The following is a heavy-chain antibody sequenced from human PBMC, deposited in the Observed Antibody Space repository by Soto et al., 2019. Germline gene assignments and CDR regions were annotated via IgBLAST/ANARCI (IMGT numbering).Heavy chain of an antibody. D-gene: IGHD3-16*02. V-gene: IGHV3-30*03. CDR3: ASAGWGFPFGGVIAPDY. Sequence: QVQLVESGGGVVQPGRSLRLSCAASGFTFSSYGMHWVRQAPGKGLEWVAVISYDGSNKYYADSVKGRFTISRDNSKNTLYLQMNSLRAEDTAVYYCASAGWGFPFGGVIAPDYWGQGTLVTVSS. CDR2: ISYDGSNK. J-gene: IGHJ4*02. CDR1: GFTFSSYG.